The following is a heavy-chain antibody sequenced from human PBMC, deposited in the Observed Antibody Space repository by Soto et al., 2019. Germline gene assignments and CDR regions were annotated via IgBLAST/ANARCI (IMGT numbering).Heavy chain of an antibody. CDR3: VRPDSSGYYVY. V-gene: IGHV5-51*01. J-gene: IGHJ4*02. Sequence: GESLKISCEGSGYTFTNYWIGWVRQMPGKGLEWMAIIYPADSDTRYSPSFQGQVTISADKSISTAYLQWSSLKASDAAMYYCVRPDSSGYYVYGGQGTLVTVSS. CDR1: GYTFTNYW. CDR2: IYPADSDT. D-gene: IGHD3-22*01.